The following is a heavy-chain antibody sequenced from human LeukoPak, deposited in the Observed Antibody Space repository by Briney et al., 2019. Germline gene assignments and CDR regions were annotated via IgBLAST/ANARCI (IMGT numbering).Heavy chain of an antibody. CDR1: GFTFGDYA. CDR2: IRSKAYGGTT. J-gene: IGHJ4*02. D-gene: IGHD3-3*01. V-gene: IGHV3-49*04. CDR3: TRGTPGLLEWLLHYFDY. Sequence: GGSLRLSCTASGFTFGDYAMSWVRQAPGKGLEGVGFIRSKAYGGTTEYAASVKGRFTISRDDSKSIAYLQMNSLKTEDTAVYYCTRGTPGLLEWLLHYFDYWGQGTLVTVSS.